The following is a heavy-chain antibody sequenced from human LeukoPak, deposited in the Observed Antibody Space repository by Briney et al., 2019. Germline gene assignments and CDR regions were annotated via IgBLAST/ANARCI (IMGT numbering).Heavy chain of an antibody. Sequence: SVKVSCKASGGTFCSYAISWVRQAPGQGLEWMGGIIPIFGTANYAQKFQGRVTITADESTSTAYMELSSLRSEDTAVYYCARDAAPTIFGVVTLDYWGQGTLVTVSS. J-gene: IGHJ4*02. V-gene: IGHV1-69*01. CDR1: GGTFCSYA. D-gene: IGHD3-3*01. CDR2: IIPIFGTA. CDR3: ARDAAPTIFGVVTLDY.